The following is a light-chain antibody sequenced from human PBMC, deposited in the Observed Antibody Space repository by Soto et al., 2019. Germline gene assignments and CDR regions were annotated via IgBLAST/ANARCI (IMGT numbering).Light chain of an antibody. CDR1: QSVSSY. J-gene: IGKJ2*01. V-gene: IGKV3-11*01. CDR2: DAS. Sequence: EIVLTQSPATLSLSPGERATLSCRVSQSVSSYLAWYQQRPGQAPRLLIYDASNRATGIPARFSGSGSGTDFTLTISSLEPEDFAVYYCQQRTNSIYTFGQGTKLEIK. CDR3: QQRTNSIYT.